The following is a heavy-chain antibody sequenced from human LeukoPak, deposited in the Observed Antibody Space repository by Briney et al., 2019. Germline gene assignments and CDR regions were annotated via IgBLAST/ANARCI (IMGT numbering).Heavy chain of an antibody. D-gene: IGHD3-22*01. Sequence: PSETLSLTCAVYGGSFSGYYWSWIRQPPGKGLEWIREINHSGSTNYNPSLKSRVTISVDTSKNQFSLKLSSVTAADTAVYYCARGQEDSSGYWDYWGQGTLVTVSS. CDR1: GGSFSGYY. CDR2: INHSGST. J-gene: IGHJ4*02. V-gene: IGHV4-34*01. CDR3: ARGQEDSSGYWDY.